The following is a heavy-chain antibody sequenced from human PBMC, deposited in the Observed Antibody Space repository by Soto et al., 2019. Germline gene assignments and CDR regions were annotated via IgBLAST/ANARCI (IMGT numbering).Heavy chain of an antibody. Sequence: QVQLVESGGGVFQPGRSLRLSCAASGYSFSTYGMHWFRQAPGKGLEWIIFISYDGSNKFYLDSVKGRFSISRDNSRNTLYLQMDSLRPEDTATYYCAKVGGNWNPDYWGQGTLVTVSS. J-gene: IGHJ4*02. CDR2: ISYDGSNK. CDR3: AKVGGNWNPDY. D-gene: IGHD1-20*01. CDR1: GYSFSTYG. V-gene: IGHV3-30*18.